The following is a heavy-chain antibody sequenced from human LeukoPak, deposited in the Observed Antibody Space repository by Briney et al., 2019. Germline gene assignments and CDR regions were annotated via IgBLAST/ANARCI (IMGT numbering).Heavy chain of an antibody. V-gene: IGHV1-2*02. CDR2: INPNSGGT. Sequence: ASVTVSCKASGYTFTGYYMHWVRQAPGQGLEWMGWINPNSGGTNYAQKFQGRVTMTRDTSISTAYMELSRLRSDDTAVYYCARDRYSSSWSTNNWFDPWGQGTLVTVSS. J-gene: IGHJ5*02. D-gene: IGHD6-13*01. CDR1: GYTFTGYY. CDR3: ARDRYSSSWSTNNWFDP.